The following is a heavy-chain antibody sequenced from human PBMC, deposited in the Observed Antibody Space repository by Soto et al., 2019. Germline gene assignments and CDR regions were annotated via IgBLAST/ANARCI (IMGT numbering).Heavy chain of an antibody. CDR2: IDPSDSYT. V-gene: IGHV5-10-1*01. Sequence: PGESLKISCKGSGYSFTSYWISWVRQMPGKGLEWMGRIDPSDSYTNYSPSFQGHVTISADKSISTAYLQWSSLKASDTAMYYCARQDSGWPDYYYYGMDVWGQGTTVTVS. J-gene: IGHJ6*02. CDR3: ARQDSGWPDYYYYGMDV. D-gene: IGHD6-19*01. CDR1: GYSFTSYW.